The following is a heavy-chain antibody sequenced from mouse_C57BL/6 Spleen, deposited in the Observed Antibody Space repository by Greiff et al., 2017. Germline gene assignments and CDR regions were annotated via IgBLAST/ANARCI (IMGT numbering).Heavy chain of an antibody. V-gene: IGHV3-1*01. CDR1: GYSITSGYD. CDR3: ARGGLRYAMDY. J-gene: IGHJ4*01. Sequence: DVKLQESGPGMVKPSQSLSLTCTVTGYSITSGYDWHWIRHFPGNKLEWMGYISYSGSTNYNPSLKSRISITHDTSKNHFFLKLNSVTTEDTATYYCARGGLRYAMDYWGQGTSVTVSS. CDR2: ISYSGST. D-gene: IGHD2-4*01.